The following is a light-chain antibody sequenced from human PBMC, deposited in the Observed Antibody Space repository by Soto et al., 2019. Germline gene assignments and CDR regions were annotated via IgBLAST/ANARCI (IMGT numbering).Light chain of an antibody. CDR2: AAS. Sequence: IQLTQSPSSLSASVGDRVIMTCRASQGISSYLAWYQQKPGKAPTLLIYAASTLETGVPSRFSGSGSGTDFTLTISSLQPEDFATYYCQQLNIYPFTFGPGNKVDIK. CDR3: QQLNIYPFT. CDR1: QGISSY. J-gene: IGKJ3*01. V-gene: IGKV1-9*01.